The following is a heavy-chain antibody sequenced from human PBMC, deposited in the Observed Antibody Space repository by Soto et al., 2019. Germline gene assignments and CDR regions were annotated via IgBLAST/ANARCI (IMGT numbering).Heavy chain of an antibody. V-gene: IGHV4-59*08. CDR2: MYYSGST. CDR3: ARRYGSFFDY. J-gene: IGHJ4*02. Sequence: SETLSLACTVSGASISHYYCNWIRQPPGKGLQWIGHMYYSGSTNYNPSLKSRVTISVDTSKNQFSLKLSSVTAADPAVYYCARRYGSFFDYWAQRTLVTVSS. CDR1: GASISHYY. D-gene: IGHD5-18*01.